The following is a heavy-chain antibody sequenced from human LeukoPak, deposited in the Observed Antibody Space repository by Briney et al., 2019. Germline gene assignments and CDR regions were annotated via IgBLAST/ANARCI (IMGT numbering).Heavy chain of an antibody. V-gene: IGHV4-31*03. J-gene: IGHJ5*02. D-gene: IGHD3-10*01. Sequence: PSDTLSLTCTVSGASITGGGYSWSWIRQHPGKGLEWIGYTDYSGSTYYNPSFKRRVTISVDTSKNQFSLRLSSVTAADTAVYYCARLLRSVSYRWFDPWGQGTLVTVSS. CDR2: TDYSGST. CDR1: GASITGGGYS. CDR3: ARLLRSVSYRWFDP.